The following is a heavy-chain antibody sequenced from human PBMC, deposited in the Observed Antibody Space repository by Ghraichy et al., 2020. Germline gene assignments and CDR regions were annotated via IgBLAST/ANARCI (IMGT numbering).Heavy chain of an antibody. CDR2: IYYSGST. CDR3: ASNKYGIDV. Sequence: SETLSLTCTVSGGSISSYYWSWIWKPQGKGKEWIGYIYYSGSTNYNPSLKSRVTISVNTSKNQFPLKLSFVTAADTAVYYCASNKYGIDVWGKGTTVTVSS. J-gene: IGHJ6*04. V-gene: IGHV4-59*08. CDR1: GGSISSYY. D-gene: IGHD1/OR15-1a*01.